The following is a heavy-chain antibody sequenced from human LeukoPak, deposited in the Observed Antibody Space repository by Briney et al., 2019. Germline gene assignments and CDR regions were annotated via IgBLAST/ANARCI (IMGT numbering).Heavy chain of an antibody. Sequence: SETLSLTCAVSGGSISSSNWWSWVRQPPGKGLEWIGEIYHSGSTNYNPSLKSRVTISVDKSKNQFSLKLSSVTAADTAVYYCARDAGSYYKTRFDPWGQGTLVTVSS. J-gene: IGHJ5*02. D-gene: IGHD3-10*01. V-gene: IGHV4-4*02. CDR3: ARDAGSYYKTRFDP. CDR2: IYHSGST. CDR1: GGSISSSNW.